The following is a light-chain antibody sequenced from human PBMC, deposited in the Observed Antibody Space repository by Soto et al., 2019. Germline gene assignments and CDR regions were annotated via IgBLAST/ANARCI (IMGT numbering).Light chain of an antibody. CDR2: GAS. V-gene: IGKV3-15*01. CDR3: QQYNDLPPH. J-gene: IGKJ3*01. Sequence: EIVMTQSPATLSVSPGERATLSCRASQSVSSNLAWYQQNPGQAPRVLIYGASTRATGCPARFSGSGSGTEFTLTISSLQSEDFAVYYCQQYNDLPPHFGPGTKVDIK. CDR1: QSVSSN.